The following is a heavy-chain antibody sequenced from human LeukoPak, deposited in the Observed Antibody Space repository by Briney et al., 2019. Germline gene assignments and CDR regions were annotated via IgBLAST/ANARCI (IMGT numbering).Heavy chain of an antibody. V-gene: IGHV4-34*01. CDR2: INHSGST. D-gene: IGHD6-13*01. Sequence: SETLSLTCAVYGGSFSGYYWSWIRQPPGKGLEWIGEINHSGSTNYNPSLKSRVTISVDTSKNQFSLKLSSVTAADTAVYYCARLSSAAAGTFWFDPWGQGTLVTVSS. J-gene: IGHJ5*02. CDR1: GGSFSGYY. CDR3: ARLSSAAAGTFWFDP.